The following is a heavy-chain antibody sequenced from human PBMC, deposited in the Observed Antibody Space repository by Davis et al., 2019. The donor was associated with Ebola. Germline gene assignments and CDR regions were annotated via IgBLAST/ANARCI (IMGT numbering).Heavy chain of an antibody. CDR2: ISSSSSYI. D-gene: IGHD1-26*01. V-gene: IGHV3-21*01. CDR3: ASVQGEAGELDAFDI. J-gene: IGHJ3*02. CDR1: GFTFSSYS. Sequence: PGGSLRLSCAASGFTFSSYSMNWVRQAPGKGLEWVSSISSSSSYIYYADSVKGRFTISRDNAKNSLYLQMNSLRAEDTAVYYCASVQGEAGELDAFDIWGQGTMVTVSS.